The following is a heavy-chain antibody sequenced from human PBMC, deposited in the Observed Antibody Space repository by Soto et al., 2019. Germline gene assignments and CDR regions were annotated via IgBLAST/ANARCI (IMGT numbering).Heavy chain of an antibody. CDR1: GGSISSSSYY. D-gene: IGHD3-10*01. V-gene: IGHV4-39*01. CDR3: ARLHEVLWFGEY. CDR2: IYYSGST. J-gene: IGHJ4*02. Sequence: SETLSLTCTVSGGSISSSSYYWGWIRQPPGKGLEWIGSIYYSGSTYYNPSLKSRVTISVDTSKNQFSLKLSSVTAADTAVYYCARLHEVLWFGEYWGQGTLVTVSS.